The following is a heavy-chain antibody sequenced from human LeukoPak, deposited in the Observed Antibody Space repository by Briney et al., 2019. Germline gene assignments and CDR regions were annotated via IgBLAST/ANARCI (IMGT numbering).Heavy chain of an antibody. D-gene: IGHD6-13*01. CDR2: ISYDGSNK. CDR1: GFTFSSYA. CDR3: ARSHPAAAGTVDY. V-gene: IGHV3-30-3*01. J-gene: IGHJ4*02. Sequence: GRSLRLSCAASGFTFSSYAMHWVRQAPGKGLEWVAVISYDGSNKYYADSVKGRFTISRDNSKNTLYPQMNSLRAEDTAVYYCARSHPAAAGTVDYWGQGTLVTVSS.